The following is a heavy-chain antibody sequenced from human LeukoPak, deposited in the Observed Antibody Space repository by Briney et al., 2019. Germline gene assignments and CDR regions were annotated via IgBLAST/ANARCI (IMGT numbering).Heavy chain of an antibody. Sequence: GGSLRLSCAGFGFTFRSYEMNWVRQAPGKGLEWISYISSTGSAIYYADSVKGRFTISRDNAKNSLYLQMNSLRLEDTAVYYLTTVLSYFTSSFDYWGQGTLVTVSS. CDR1: GFTFRSYE. V-gene: IGHV3-48*03. CDR2: ISSTGSAI. D-gene: IGHD3-10*01. CDR3: TTVLSYFTSSFDY. J-gene: IGHJ4*02.